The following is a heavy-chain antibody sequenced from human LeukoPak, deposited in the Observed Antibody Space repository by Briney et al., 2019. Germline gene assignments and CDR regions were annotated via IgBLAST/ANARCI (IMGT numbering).Heavy chain of an antibody. CDR3: AREEYYYDSSGYQGDAFDI. D-gene: IGHD3-22*01. J-gene: IGHJ3*02. V-gene: IGHV3-23*01. Sequence: PGGSLRLSCAASGFTFSSYAMSWVRQDPGKGLEWVSAISGSGGSTYYADSVKGRFTISRDNSKNTLYLQMNSLRAEDTAVYYCAREEYYYDSSGYQGDAFDIWGQGTMVTAPS. CDR1: GFTFSSYA. CDR2: ISGSGGST.